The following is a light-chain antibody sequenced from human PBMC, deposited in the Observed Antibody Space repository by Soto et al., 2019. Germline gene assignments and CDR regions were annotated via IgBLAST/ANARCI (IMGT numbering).Light chain of an antibody. Sequence: DIQMTQSPSSLSASVGDRVTITCRASESISSYVNWYQQKPGKAPQLLIYAATNLQSGVPSRFSGSGSGTDFTLTISSLQPEDFATYSCPQSYTDPYTFGQGTELQIK. CDR2: AAT. V-gene: IGKV1-39*01. CDR1: ESISSY. J-gene: IGKJ2*01. CDR3: PQSYTDPYT.